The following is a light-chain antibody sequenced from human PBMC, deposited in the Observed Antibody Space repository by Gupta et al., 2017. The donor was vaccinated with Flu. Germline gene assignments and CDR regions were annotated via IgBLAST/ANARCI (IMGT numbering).Light chain of an antibody. CDR2: GAS. CDR3: QQYNNWPLT. CDR1: QSVSSN. Sequence: EIVMTQSPATPSVYPGERATLSCRASQSVSSNLAWYQQKPGQAPRLLIYGASTRATGIPARFSGSGSGTEFTLTISSLQSEDFAVYYCQQYNNWPLTFGQGTRLEIK. J-gene: IGKJ5*01. V-gene: IGKV3-15*01.